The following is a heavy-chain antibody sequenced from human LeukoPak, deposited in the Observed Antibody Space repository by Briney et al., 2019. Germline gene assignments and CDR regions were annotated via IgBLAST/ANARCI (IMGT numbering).Heavy chain of an antibody. CDR1: GFTFSSYG. CDR3: ARDSDSSGWYLDY. V-gene: IGHV3-33*01. D-gene: IGHD6-19*01. Sequence: GGSLRLSCAAPGFTFSSYGMHWVRQAPGKGLEWVAVIWYDGSNKYYADSVKGRFTISRDNSKHTLYLQMNSLRAEDTALHYCARDSDSSGWYLDYWGQGTLVTVSS. CDR2: IWYDGSNK. J-gene: IGHJ4*02.